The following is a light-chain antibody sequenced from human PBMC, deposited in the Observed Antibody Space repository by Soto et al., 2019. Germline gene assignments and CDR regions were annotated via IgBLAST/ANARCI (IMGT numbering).Light chain of an antibody. Sequence: QSVLTQPASVSGAPGQTITISCTGTSTDVGGYNYVSWYQQHPGKAPKLMIYDVSNRPSGVSNRFSGSKSANTASLTISGLQAEDEAEYYCRSCTGSRTYVVFGGGTKLTVL. J-gene: IGLJ2*01. CDR2: DVS. CDR1: STDVGGYNY. CDR3: RSCTGSRTYVV. V-gene: IGLV2-14*01.